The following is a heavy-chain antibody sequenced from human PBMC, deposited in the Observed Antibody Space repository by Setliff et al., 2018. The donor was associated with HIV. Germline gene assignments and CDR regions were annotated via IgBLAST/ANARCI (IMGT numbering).Heavy chain of an antibody. J-gene: IGHJ4*02. V-gene: IGHV1-18*01. CDR3: ARDGQFTFDY. Sequence: ASVKVSCKASGYTFINYGISWVRQAPGQGLEWIGWLNDDDGSRNYAQKFRDRVTLTSDTSTNTVYMEVRNLGSDDTATYFCARDGQFTFDYWGQGTLVTVSS. CDR2: LNDDDGSR. CDR1: GYTFINYG.